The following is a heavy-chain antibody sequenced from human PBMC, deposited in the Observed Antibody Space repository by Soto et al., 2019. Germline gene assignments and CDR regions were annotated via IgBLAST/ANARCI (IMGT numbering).Heavy chain of an antibody. CDR2: IIPIFGTA. CDR1: GGTFSSYA. D-gene: IGHD1-26*01. V-gene: IGHV1-69*01. J-gene: IGHJ5*02. Sequence: QVQLVQSGAEVKKPGSSVKVSCKASGGTFSSYAISWVRQAPGQGLEWMGGIIPIFGTANYAQKFQGRVTITADDSTSTAYMERSSLRSEDTAVYYCARDSRIVGATTPAYNWFDPWGQGTLVTVSS. CDR3: ARDSRIVGATTPAYNWFDP.